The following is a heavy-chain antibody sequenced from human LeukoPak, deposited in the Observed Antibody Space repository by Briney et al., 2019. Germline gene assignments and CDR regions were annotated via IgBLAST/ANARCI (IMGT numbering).Heavy chain of an antibody. V-gene: IGHV3-21*01. Sequence: GVLRLSCAASGFTFSSFNMSWVRQAPGKGLEWVSSIGSTSTYIYDADSVKGRFTISRDNAKNSLYLQMNSLRAEDTAVYYCARVSYSSGWFFDYWGQGTLVTVSS. CDR3: ARVSYSSGWFFDY. CDR2: IGSTSTYI. CDR1: GFTFSSFN. J-gene: IGHJ4*02. D-gene: IGHD6-19*01.